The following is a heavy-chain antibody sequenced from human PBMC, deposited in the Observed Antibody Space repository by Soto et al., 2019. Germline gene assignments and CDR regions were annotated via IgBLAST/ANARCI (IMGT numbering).Heavy chain of an antibody. V-gene: IGHV3-23*01. CDR2: ISGSGDRT. Sequence: EVQLLESGGGLVQPGGSLRLSCAASGFTFSGSAMSWVRQAPGGRLQWVSAISGSGDRTYYADSVKGRFTISRDNSRNTLYFLMNSLRAEDTAVYFCAKEFRDYGYFDSWGQGTLVTVSS. CDR1: GFTFSGSA. CDR3: AKEFRDYGYFDS. D-gene: IGHD4-17*01. J-gene: IGHJ4*02.